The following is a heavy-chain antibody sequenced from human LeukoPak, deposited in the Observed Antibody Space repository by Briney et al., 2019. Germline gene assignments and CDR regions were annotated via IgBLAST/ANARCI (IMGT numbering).Heavy chain of an antibody. CDR3: AKFQANYYDSSGYGCFDY. D-gene: IGHD3-22*01. CDR2: ISSSGSTI. CDR1: GFTFSDYY. V-gene: IGHV3-11*01. J-gene: IGHJ4*02. Sequence: GGSLRLSCAASGFTFSDYYMSWIRQAPGKGLEWVSYISSSGSTIYYADSVKGRFTISRDNAKNSLYLQMNSLRAEDTAVYYCAKFQANYYDSSGYGCFDYWGQGVLVTVSS.